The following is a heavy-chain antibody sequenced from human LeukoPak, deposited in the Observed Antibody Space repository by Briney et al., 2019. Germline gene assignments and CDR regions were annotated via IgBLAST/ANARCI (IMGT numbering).Heavy chain of an antibody. Sequence: SETLSLTCTVSGGSISSYYWSWIRQPAGKGLEWIGRIYTSGSTNYNPSLKSRVTMSVDTSKNQFSLKLSSETAADTAVYYCARGPRGYCTNGVCPTFDPWGQGTLVTVSS. D-gene: IGHD2-8*01. CDR2: IYTSGST. CDR1: GGSISSYY. CDR3: ARGPRGYCTNGVCPTFDP. V-gene: IGHV4-4*07. J-gene: IGHJ5*02.